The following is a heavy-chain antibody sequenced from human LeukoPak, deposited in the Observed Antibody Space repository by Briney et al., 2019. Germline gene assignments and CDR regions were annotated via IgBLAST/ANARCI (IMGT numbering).Heavy chain of an antibody. CDR3: AGSGIAVAGSFDY. V-gene: IGHV3-21*01. J-gene: IGHJ4*02. Sequence: PGGSLRLSCAASGFTFSIYSMNWVRQAPGKGLEWVSSISSSSSYIYYADSVKGRFTISRDNAKNSLYLQMNSLRAEDTAVYYCAGSGIAVAGSFDYWGQGTLVTVSS. CDR2: ISSSSSYI. CDR1: GFTFSIYS. D-gene: IGHD6-19*01.